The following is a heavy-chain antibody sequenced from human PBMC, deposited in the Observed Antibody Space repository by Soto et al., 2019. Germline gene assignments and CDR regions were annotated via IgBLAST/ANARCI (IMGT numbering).Heavy chain of an antibody. Sequence: ASVKVSCKASGYTFASYGINWVRQAPGQGLEWLGWISAYDGYTNYAQILQGRVSMTTDTSTKTAYMELRSLRSDDTAMYYCARGGFYDSSGARNYYYYGMNVWGQGTTVTVSS. CDR1: GYTFASYG. J-gene: IGHJ6*01. V-gene: IGHV1-18*01. D-gene: IGHD3-22*01. CDR2: ISAYDGYT. CDR3: ARGGFYDSSGARNYYYYGMNV.